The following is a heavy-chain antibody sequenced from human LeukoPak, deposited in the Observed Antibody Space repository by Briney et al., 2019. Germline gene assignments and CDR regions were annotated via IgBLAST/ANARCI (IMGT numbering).Heavy chain of an antibody. J-gene: IGHJ4*02. CDR2: ISDSGGST. D-gene: IGHD6-13*01. CDR1: GFTFSDYA. CDR3: AKRGSSWSYFDY. Sequence: GGSLRLSCAASGFTFSDYAMTWVRQAPGKGLQWVSLISDSGGSTYYADSVKGRFTVSRDNSKATLYLQMNSLRADNTAVYFCAKRGSSWSYFDYWGQGTLVTVSS. V-gene: IGHV3-23*01.